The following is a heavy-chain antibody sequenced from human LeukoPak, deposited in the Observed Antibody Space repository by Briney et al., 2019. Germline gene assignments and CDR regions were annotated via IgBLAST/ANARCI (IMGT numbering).Heavy chain of an antibody. CDR1: GGSISSYY. V-gene: IGHV4-4*07. CDR3: ARDGLQGVWGSYRFDY. Sequence: SETLSLTCTVSGGSISSYYWSWIRQPAGKGLEWIGRIYTSGSTNYNPSLRSRVTMSVDTSKNQFSLKLSSVTAADTAVYYCARDGLQGVWGSYRFDYWGQGTLVTVSS. CDR2: IYTSGST. J-gene: IGHJ4*02. D-gene: IGHD3-16*02.